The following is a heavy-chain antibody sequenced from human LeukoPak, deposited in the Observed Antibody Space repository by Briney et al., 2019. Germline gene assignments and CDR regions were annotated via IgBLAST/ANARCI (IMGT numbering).Heavy chain of an antibody. CDR1: GFTFSSYG. CDR3: AKDYDGSGSRYYYYYMDV. V-gene: IGHV3-30*02. D-gene: IGHD3-10*01. Sequence: RAGGSLRLSCAASGFTFSSYGMHWVRQAPGKGLEWVAFIRYDGSNKYYADSVKGRFTISRDNSKNTLYLQMNSLRAEDTAVYYCAKDYDGSGSRYYYYYMDVWGKGTTVTISS. J-gene: IGHJ6*03. CDR2: IRYDGSNK.